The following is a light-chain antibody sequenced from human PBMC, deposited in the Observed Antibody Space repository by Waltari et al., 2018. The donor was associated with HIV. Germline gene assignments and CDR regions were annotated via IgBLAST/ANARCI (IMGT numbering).Light chain of an antibody. J-gene: IGKJ2*01. CDR3: QQTFSPPRT. V-gene: IGKV1-39*01. CDR1: QNIVTY. CDR2: GVS. Sequence: DINMTQSPSSLSASVGDRVTITCRATQNIVTYLNWYHQSPGKAPTLLIFGVSTLQDGVSSRFSGSGSETEFTLSIAGLQPEDFGTYSCQQTFSPPRTFGPGT.